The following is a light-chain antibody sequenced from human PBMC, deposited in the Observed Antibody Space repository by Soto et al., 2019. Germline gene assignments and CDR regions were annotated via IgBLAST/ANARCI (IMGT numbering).Light chain of an antibody. CDR2: DAS. V-gene: IGKV3-11*01. J-gene: IGKJ3*01. CDR3: QQRYNWPLT. Sequence: EIVLTQSPATLSLSPGERGTLSCRASQSVGSYLAWYQQRPGQTPRLLIYDASNRATDIPARFSGSGSGTDFTLTLSSLEPEDFAVYYCQQRYNWPLTFGPGTKVDIK. CDR1: QSVGSY.